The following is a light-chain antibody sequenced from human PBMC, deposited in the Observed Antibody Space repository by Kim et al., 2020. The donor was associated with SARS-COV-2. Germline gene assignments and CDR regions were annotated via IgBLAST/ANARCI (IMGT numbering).Light chain of an antibody. CDR2: AND. CDR3: ATWDDSLNGL. J-gene: IGLJ3*02. Sequence: PGQMVTISCSGVSSNIGRFHVYWYQHLPGTAPKLLIYANDQRPSWVPDRFSGSKSRTSASLAISGLRSEDEGDYYCATWDDSLNGLFGGGTQLTVL. V-gene: IGLV1-47*01. CDR1: SSNIGRFH.